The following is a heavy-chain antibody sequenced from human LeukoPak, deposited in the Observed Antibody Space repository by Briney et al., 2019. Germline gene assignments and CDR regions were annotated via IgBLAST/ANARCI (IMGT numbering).Heavy chain of an antibody. D-gene: IGHD7-27*01. J-gene: IGHJ4*02. V-gene: IGHV5-51*01. CDR3: ARQTPMGRSGDY. CDR2: IDPSDSDT. Sequence: GASLQISSEASGSIFTSYWIGWGRPVGGKGLEWMRIIDPSDSDTRYTPSFQGQVTISADKSLTTAYLQWNSLKASDTAMYYCARQTPMGRSGDYWGQGTLVIVSS. CDR1: GSIFTSYW.